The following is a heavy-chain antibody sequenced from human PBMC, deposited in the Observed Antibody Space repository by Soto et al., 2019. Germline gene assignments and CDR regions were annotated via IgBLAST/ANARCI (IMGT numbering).Heavy chain of an antibody. CDR1: GYTFTSYG. J-gene: IGHJ4*02. V-gene: IGHV1-18*01. Sequence: QVQLVQSGAEVKKPGASVKVSCKASGYTFTSYGISWVRQAPGQGLEWMGWVNAYDVNTNYAQMFQGCVTMATDTSTGTDYMELRSLRSDGTGVYYCAREAVAGRTGFDYWGQGTLVTVSS. CDR2: VNAYDVNT. CDR3: AREAVAGRTGFDY. D-gene: IGHD6-19*01.